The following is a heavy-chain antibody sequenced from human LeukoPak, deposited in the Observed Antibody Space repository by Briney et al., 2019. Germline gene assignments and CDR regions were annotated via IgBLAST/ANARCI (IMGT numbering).Heavy chain of an antibody. CDR2: ISYDGSNK. V-gene: IGHV3-30-3*01. D-gene: IGHD4-23*01. Sequence: GGSLRLSCAASGFTFSSYAMHWVRQAPGKGLEWVAVISYDGSNKCYADSVKGRFTISRDNSKNTLYLQMNSLRAEDTAVYYCARVFQSHGGLDYWGQGTLVTVSS. CDR3: ARVFQSHGGLDY. CDR1: GFTFSSYA. J-gene: IGHJ4*02.